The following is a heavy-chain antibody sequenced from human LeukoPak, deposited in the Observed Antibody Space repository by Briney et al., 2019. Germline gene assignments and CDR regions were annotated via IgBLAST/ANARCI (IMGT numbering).Heavy chain of an antibody. Sequence: SETLSLTCTVSGGSIRANSYYWAWIRQPPRKGLEWIATLYYNGSTYLNPSLKSRVTISVDTSRNHFSLSLNSVTAADTATYYCARHPRDDYGGFGLDSWGQGILVSVYS. D-gene: IGHD4-23*01. CDR2: LYYNGST. CDR3: ARHPRDDYGGFGLDS. J-gene: IGHJ4*02. CDR1: GGSIRANSYY. V-gene: IGHV4-39*01.